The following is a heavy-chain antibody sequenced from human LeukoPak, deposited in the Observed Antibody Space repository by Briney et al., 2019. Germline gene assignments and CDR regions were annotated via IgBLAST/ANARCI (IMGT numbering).Heavy chain of an antibody. D-gene: IGHD6-19*01. Sequence: GRSLRLSCAASGFTFSSYGMHWVRQAPGKGLEWVAVISYDGSNKYYADSVKGRFTISRDNSKNTLYLQMNSLRAEDTAVYYCEKDSRQRGSYSSGWNFFDYWGRGTLVTVSS. CDR3: EKDSRQRGSYSSGWNFFDY. CDR2: ISYDGSNK. V-gene: IGHV3-30*18. J-gene: IGHJ4*02. CDR1: GFTFSSYG.